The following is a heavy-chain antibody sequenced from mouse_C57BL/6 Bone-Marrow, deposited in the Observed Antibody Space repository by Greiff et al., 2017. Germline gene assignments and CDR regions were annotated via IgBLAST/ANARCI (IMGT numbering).Heavy chain of an antibody. J-gene: IGHJ4*01. CDR2: IYPGDGDT. CDR1: GYAFSSSW. D-gene: IGHD1-1*01. V-gene: IGHV1-82*01. Sequence: QVQLQQSGPELVKPGASVKISCKASGYAFSSSWMNWVKQRPGKGLGWIGRIYPGDGDTNYNGKFKGKATLTADKSSSTAYMQLSSLTSEDSAVYFCARSPLDYYYGSSLYAMDYWGQGTSVTVSS. CDR3: ARSPLDYYYGSSLYAMDY.